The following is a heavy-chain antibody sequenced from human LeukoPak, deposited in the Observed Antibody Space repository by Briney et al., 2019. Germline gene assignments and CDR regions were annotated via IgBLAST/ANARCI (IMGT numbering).Heavy chain of an antibody. CDR1: GFTFGDYA. CDR3: TRNRGAYHLYDY. D-gene: IGHD1-14*01. V-gene: IGHV3-49*03. CDR2: IRSKAYVETA. J-gene: IGHJ4*02. Sequence: GESLTLSCTASGFTFGDYAMSWIRQAPGKGLEWVGFIRSKAYVETADYAASVKGRFTISRDDSKAIAYLQMNSLKTADTAVYHCTRNRGAYHLYDYWGQGTLVTVSS.